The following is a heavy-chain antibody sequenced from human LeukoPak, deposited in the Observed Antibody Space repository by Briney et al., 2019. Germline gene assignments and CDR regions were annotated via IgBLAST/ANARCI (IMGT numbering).Heavy chain of an antibody. CDR1: GFTFSSYG. CDR2: IWYDGSNK. D-gene: IGHD1-26*01. V-gene: IGHV3-33*06. J-gene: IGHJ4*02. Sequence: GGSLRLSCAASGFTFSSYGMHWVRQAPGKGLEWVAVIWYDGSNKYYADSVKGRFTISRDNSKNTLYLQMNSLRAEDTAVYYCAKDRDSGSWSFDYWGQGALVTVSS. CDR3: AKDRDSGSWSFDY.